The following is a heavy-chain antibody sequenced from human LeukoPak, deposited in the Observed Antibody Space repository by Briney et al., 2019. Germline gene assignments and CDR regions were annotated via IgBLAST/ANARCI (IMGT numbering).Heavy chain of an antibody. V-gene: IGHV1-24*01. J-gene: IGHJ3*02. D-gene: IGHD3-3*01. CDR1: GYTLTELS. CDR2: FDYDDGAT. CDR3: ATEILIEWLLNRGAFDI. Sequence: ASVTVSFKVSGYTLTELSMHWLRQPPGKGREWMGGFDYDDGATIYAQKFQGRVTMTEDTSTDTAYMELSSLRSEDTAVYYCATEILIEWLLNRGAFDIWGQGTMVTVSS.